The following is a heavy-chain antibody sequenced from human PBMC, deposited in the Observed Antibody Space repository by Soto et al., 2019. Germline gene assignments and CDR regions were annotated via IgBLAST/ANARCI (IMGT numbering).Heavy chain of an antibody. CDR2: INPNSGGT. CDR3: ARDIGSSSTWYFDL. D-gene: IGHD6-13*01. J-gene: IGHJ2*01. CDR1: GYTFTGYY. Sequence: GASVKVSCKASGYTFTGYYMHWVRQAPGQGLEWMGWINPNSGGTNYAQKFQGWVTMTRDTSISTVYMELSRLRSDDTAVYYCARDIGSSSTWYFDLWGRGTLVTVSS. V-gene: IGHV1-2*04.